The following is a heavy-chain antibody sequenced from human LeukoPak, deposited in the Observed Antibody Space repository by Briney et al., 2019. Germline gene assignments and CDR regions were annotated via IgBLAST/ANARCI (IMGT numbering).Heavy chain of an antibody. CDR1: GFTFGGYG. D-gene: IGHD1-26*01. J-gene: IGHJ6*02. CDR2: TSYDGSNK. Sequence: GRSLRLSCAASGFTFGGYGMHWVRQAPGKGLEWVAVTSYDGSNKYYADSVKGRFTISRDNSKNTLSLQMNSLRTEDTAVYYCAKGRVGANGYYYYGMDVWGQGTTVTVSS. CDR3: AKGRVGANGYYYYGMDV. V-gene: IGHV3-30*18.